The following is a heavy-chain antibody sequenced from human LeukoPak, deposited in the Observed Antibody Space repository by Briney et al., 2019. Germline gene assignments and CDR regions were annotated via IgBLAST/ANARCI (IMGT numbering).Heavy chain of an antibody. V-gene: IGHV1-8*03. CDR2: MSSHSGSA. CDR3: ARGNSADH. D-gene: IGHD1-1*01. J-gene: IGHJ5*02. Sequence: ASVTVSCKASGYTFTIYDINWVRQATGQGLEWVGRMSSHSGSAAYAQKFQGRITITRNSSITTAYMELSSLRSEDTAVYYCARGNSADHWGQGTLVTVSS. CDR1: GYTFTIYD.